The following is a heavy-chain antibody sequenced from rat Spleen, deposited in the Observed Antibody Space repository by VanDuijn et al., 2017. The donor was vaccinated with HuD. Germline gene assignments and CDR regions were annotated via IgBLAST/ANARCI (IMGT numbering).Heavy chain of an antibody. CDR1: GFSLSNYG. V-gene: IGHV2-13*01. CDR3: TRENWVFDY. Sequence: QVQLKESGPGLVQPSQTLSLTCTVSGFSLSNYGVIWVRQPPGKGLEWMGVIWGDGSTKYNSALKSRLSISRDTSKSQVYLKMNSLQTGDTATYYCTRENWVFDYWGQGVMVTVSS. D-gene: IGHD5-1*01. J-gene: IGHJ2*01. CDR2: IWGDGST.